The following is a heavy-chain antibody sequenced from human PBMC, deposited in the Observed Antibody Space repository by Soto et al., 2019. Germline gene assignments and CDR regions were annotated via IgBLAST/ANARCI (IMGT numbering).Heavy chain of an antibody. Sequence: EVQLVESGGGLVKPGGSLRLSCAASGFTFSSYSMNWVRQAPGKGMAWVSSIISNSSYIYYADSVKGRFTISRDNAKTSLYLQMNSLRAEDTAVYYCARVWSGWQGNWFDPWGQGTLVTVSS. CDR1: GFTFSSYS. D-gene: IGHD6-19*01. J-gene: IGHJ5*02. CDR2: IISNSSYI. CDR3: ARVWSGWQGNWFDP. V-gene: IGHV3-21*01.